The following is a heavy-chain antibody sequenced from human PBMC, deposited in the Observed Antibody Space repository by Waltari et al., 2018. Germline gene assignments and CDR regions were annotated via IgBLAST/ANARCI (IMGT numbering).Heavy chain of an antibody. D-gene: IGHD6-13*01. CDR3: ARGIWQQLAHFDS. Sequence: QLHLQLSGPGRVKPSETLSLPCAVSGTSVTPTNYFWGWFRQPPGKGLEWIGRIYFTGSTDYNPSLKSRVTISIDTSTNQFSLNLRSVTAADTAVYYCARGIWQQLAHFDSWGQGTLVTVSS. CDR2: IYFTGST. V-gene: IGHV4-39*01. J-gene: IGHJ4*02. CDR1: GTSVTPTNYF.